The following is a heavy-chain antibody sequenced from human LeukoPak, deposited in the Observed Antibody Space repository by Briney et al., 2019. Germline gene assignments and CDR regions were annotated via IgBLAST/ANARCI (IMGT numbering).Heavy chain of an antibody. D-gene: IGHD2-2*01. J-gene: IGHJ6*02. CDR2: IKSKTDGGTT. CDR1: GFTFSNAW. V-gene: IGHV3-15*01. Sequence: GASLRLSCAASGFTFSNAWKSWVRQAPGKGLEWVGRIKSKTDGGTTDYAAPVKGRFTISRDDSKNTLYLQMNSLKTEDTAVYYCTTQADCSSTSCYGMDVWGQGTTVTVSS. CDR3: TTQADCSSTSCYGMDV.